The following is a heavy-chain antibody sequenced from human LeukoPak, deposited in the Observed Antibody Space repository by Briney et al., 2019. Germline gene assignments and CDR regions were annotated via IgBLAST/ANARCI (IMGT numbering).Heavy chain of an antibody. J-gene: IGHJ3*02. CDR3: ARDQIYGDPGGFDFDI. CDR1: GLTFSTSG. Sequence: SGGSLRLSCTASGLTFSTSGFNWVRQAPGKGLEWVASIGPTGSDRYHADSIKGRFTISRDNANNFLYLQMNSLRAEDTAVYYCARDQIYGDPGGFDFDIWGQGTMVTVSS. CDR2: IGPTGSDR. V-gene: IGHV3-21*06. D-gene: IGHD4-17*01.